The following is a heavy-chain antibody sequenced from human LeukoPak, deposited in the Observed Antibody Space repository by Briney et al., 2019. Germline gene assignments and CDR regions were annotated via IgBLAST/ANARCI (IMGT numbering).Heavy chain of an antibody. CDR3: ASATGIAAAGTSWFDP. D-gene: IGHD6-13*01. CDR1: GGTFSSYA. Sequence: ASVKVSCKASGGTFSSYAISWVRQAPGQGLEWMGGIIPIFGTANYAQKFQGRVTITADESTSTAYMELSSLRSEDTAVYYCASATGIAAAGTSWFDPWGQGTLVTVSS. V-gene: IGHV1-69*13. J-gene: IGHJ5*02. CDR2: IIPIFGTA.